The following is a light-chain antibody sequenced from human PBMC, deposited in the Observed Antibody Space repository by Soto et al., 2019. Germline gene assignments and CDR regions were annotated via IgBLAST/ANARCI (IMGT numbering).Light chain of an antibody. Sequence: DIQETQSPFSLSASVGDRVTVTCRTSHIVDPSLNWYQQKPGKAPKLLIYAASSVQSGVPARLSGSGSATFFTLTIHNLQPDDFATYFCQQTHSIPPTFGPGTKV. CDR2: AAS. J-gene: IGKJ2*01. CDR3: QQTHSIPPT. CDR1: HIVDPS. V-gene: IGKV1-39*01.